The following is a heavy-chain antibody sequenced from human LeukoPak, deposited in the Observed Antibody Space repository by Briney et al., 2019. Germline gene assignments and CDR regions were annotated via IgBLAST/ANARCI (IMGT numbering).Heavy chain of an antibody. J-gene: IGHJ4*02. CDR2: IYYSGST. CDR3: ARGRPLIQLWFQYYFDY. D-gene: IGHD5-18*01. Sequence: SETLSLTCTVSGGSISSYYWSWIRQTPGKGLEWIGYIYYSGSTNFNPSLKSRVTISVDTSKNQFSLKLSSVTAADTAVYYCARGRPLIQLWFQYYFDYWGQGTLVTVSS. V-gene: IGHV4-59*12. CDR1: GGSISSYY.